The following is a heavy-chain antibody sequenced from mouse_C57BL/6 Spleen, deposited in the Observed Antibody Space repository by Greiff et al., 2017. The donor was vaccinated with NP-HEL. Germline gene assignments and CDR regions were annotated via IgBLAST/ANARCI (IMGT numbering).Heavy chain of an antibody. CDR2: INPGSGGT. CDR1: GYAFTNYL. D-gene: IGHD2-2*01. V-gene: IGHV1-54*01. CDR3: AREGGYYGYNYYAMDY. J-gene: IGHJ4*01. Sequence: QVQLQQSGAELVRPGTSVKVSCKASGYAFTNYLIEWVKQRPGQGLEWIGVINPGSGGTNYNEKFKGKATLTADKSSSTAYMQLSSLTSEDSAVYFCAREGGYYGYNYYAMDYWGQGTSVTVSS.